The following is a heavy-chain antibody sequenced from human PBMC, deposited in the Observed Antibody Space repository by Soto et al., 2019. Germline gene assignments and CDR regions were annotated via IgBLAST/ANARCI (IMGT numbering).Heavy chain of an antibody. CDR2: FDPEDGET. CDR1: GYTLTELS. V-gene: IGHV1-24*01. D-gene: IGHD3-22*01. Sequence: VASVKVSCKVSGYTLTELSMHWVRQAPGKGLEWMGGFDPEDGETIYAQKFQGRVTMTEDTSTDTAYMELSSLRSEDTAVYYCATAYPDSSGYYYKAFDIWGQGTMVTVSS. J-gene: IGHJ3*02. CDR3: ATAYPDSSGYYYKAFDI.